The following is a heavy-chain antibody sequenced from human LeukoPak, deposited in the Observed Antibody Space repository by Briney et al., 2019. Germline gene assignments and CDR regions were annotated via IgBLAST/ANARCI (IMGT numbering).Heavy chain of an antibody. D-gene: IGHD3-9*01. Sequence: GGSLRLSCVASGFRFSRYWMHWVRQAPGKGLEWVATINLGGSNKYYVDSVMGRFTISRDDARNSLHLQMNSLRVEDTAVYYCTGIDAAWGQGTLSPSPQ. CDR3: TGIDAA. CDR2: INLGGSNK. V-gene: IGHV3-7*03. CDR1: GFRFSRYW. J-gene: IGHJ5*02.